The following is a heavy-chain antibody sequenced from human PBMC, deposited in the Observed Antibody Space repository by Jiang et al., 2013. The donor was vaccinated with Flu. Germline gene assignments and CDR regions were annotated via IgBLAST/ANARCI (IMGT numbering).Heavy chain of an antibody. J-gene: IGHJ4*02. D-gene: IGHD4-23*01. V-gene: IGHV6-1*01. Sequence: SVSSNIAAWNWIRQSPSRGLEWLGRTYYRSKWFSGYAVSLKGRITINADTSKNQFSLQLNSVTPEDTAVYYCARGATTVGSLDYWGQGTLVIVSS. CDR1: SVSSNIAA. CDR2: TYYRSKWFS. CDR3: ARGATTVGSLDY.